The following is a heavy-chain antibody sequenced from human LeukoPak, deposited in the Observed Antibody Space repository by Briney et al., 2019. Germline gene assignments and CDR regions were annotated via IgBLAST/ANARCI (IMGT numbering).Heavy chain of an antibody. CDR2: IKQDGSEK. V-gene: IGHV3-7*01. J-gene: IGHJ4*02. Sequence: GGSLRLSCAASGFTFSSYWMSWVRQAPGKGLEWVANIKQDGSEKYYVDSVKGRFTISRDNAKNSLYLQMNSLRAEDTAVYYCARRAFYDSSGYQTYYLDYWGQGTLVTVSS. CDR3: ARRAFYDSSGYQTYYLDY. D-gene: IGHD3-22*01. CDR1: GFTFSSYW.